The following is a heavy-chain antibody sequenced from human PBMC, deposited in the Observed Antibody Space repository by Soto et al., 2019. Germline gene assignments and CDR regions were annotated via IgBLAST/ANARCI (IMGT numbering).Heavy chain of an antibody. CDR1: GFTPTELS. D-gene: IGHD3-22*01. CDR2: VDPEDGET. Sequence: ASAKVSCNASGFTPTELSMHWVRQAPGKGLEWMGGVDPEDGETIYAQKFQGRVTMTEYTSTDTAYMELSSLRSEDTAVYYCATRYYYDSSVDALDIWGQGTMVT. CDR3: ATRYYYDSSVDALDI. J-gene: IGHJ3*02. V-gene: IGHV1-24*01.